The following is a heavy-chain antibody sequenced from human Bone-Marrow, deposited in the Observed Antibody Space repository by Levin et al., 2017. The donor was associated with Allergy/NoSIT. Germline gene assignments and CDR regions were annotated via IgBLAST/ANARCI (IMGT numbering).Heavy chain of an antibody. CDR2: IYWNDGE. V-gene: IGHV2-5*01. Sequence: GSGPTLVKPTQTLTLTCTFSGFSLNSNEVGVGWIRQPPGKALEWLALIYWNDGERYSPSLKNRLTITKDTSKNQVVLTMTNMDPVDTATYYCAYRQGVGTTGKRGFDYWGQGTLVTVSS. CDR3: AYRQGVGTTGKRGFDY. D-gene: IGHD1/OR15-1a*01. CDR1: GFSLNSNEVG. J-gene: IGHJ4*02.